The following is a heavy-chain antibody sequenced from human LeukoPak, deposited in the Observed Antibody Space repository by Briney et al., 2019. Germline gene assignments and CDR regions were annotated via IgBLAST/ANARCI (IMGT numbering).Heavy chain of an antibody. J-gene: IGHJ4*02. CDR2: ISRFSDFI. Sequence: NPGVSLRLSCAASGFIFSDYEMTWIRQAPGKGLEWVSYISRFSDFITYAESVKDRFTISRDNAKNSLYLQMYSLRADDTAVYYCARETRSGSKTFEFWGPGTLVTVSS. V-gene: IGHV3-11*05. CDR3: ARETRSGSKTFEF. D-gene: IGHD3-3*01. CDR1: GFIFSDYE.